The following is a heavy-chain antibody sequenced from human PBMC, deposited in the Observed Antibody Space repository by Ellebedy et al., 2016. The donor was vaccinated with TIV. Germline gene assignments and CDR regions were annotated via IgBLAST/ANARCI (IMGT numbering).Heavy chain of an antibody. Sequence: ESLKISCAASGFAFSTYSMNWVRQAPGKGLEWIGTIYYSGTSQYNPSLESRVTISIDASKDQFSLRMSSLTAADTAIYYCARGYYNGGHNFSPGEWGQGTLVTVSS. V-gene: IGHV4-59*12. CDR2: IYYSGTS. D-gene: IGHD3-10*01. CDR3: ARGYYNGGHNFSPGE. CDR1: GFAFSTYS. J-gene: IGHJ4*01.